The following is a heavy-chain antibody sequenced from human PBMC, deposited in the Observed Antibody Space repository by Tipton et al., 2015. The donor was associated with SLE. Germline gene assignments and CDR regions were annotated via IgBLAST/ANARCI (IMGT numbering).Heavy chain of an antibody. V-gene: IGHV4-39*07. CDR2: ISYSGPT. Sequence: TLSLTCSVSGASISTISYSWGWGWIRLPPGKGLEWIAAISYSGPTNYNPSLRSRVSISMDTSENQFSLRLTSVAAADTAVYHCARLRKPYTYGSGGFYIDSWGQGTLVTVSS. CDR1: GASISTISYS. J-gene: IGHJ4*02. CDR3: ARLRKPYTYGSGGFYIDS. D-gene: IGHD5-18*01.